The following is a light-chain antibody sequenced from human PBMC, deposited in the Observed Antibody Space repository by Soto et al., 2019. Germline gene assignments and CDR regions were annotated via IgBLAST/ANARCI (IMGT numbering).Light chain of an antibody. CDR3: QQYNSYPWT. CDR2: DAS. V-gene: IGKV1-5*01. J-gene: IGKJ1*01. CDR1: QSISSW. Sequence: QMTQSPSTLSASVGDRVTITCRASQSISSWLAWYQQKPGKAPKLLIYDASSLESGVPSRFSGSGSGTEFTLTITSLQPDDFATYYCQQYNSYPWTFGQGTKVDIK.